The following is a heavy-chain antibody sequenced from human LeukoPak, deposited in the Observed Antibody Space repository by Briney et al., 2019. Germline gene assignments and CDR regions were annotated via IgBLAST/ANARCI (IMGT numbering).Heavy chain of an antibody. Sequence: GGSLRLSCAASGFTVSSNYMSWVRQAPGKGLEWVSVIYSGGSTYYADSVKGRFTISRDNSKNTLYLQMNSLRAEDTAVYYCARGPSGSYHAFDYWGQGTLVTVSS. CDR2: IYSGGST. J-gene: IGHJ4*02. V-gene: IGHV3-53*01. D-gene: IGHD1-26*01. CDR3: ARGPSGSYHAFDY. CDR1: GFTVSSNY.